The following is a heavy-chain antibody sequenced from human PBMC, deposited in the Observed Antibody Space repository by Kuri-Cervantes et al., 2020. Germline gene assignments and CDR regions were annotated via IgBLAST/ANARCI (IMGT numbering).Heavy chain of an antibody. D-gene: IGHD4-17*01. V-gene: IGHV3-53*01. CDR1: GFTFSRDS. CDR3: AKEGGNYGDYGLSDYYGMDV. CDR2: IYSCGST. Sequence: GGSLRLSCAASGFTFSRDSMHWVRQAPGKGLEWVSVIYSCGSTYYADSVKGRFTISRDNSKNTLYLQMNSLRAEDTAVYYCAKEGGNYGDYGLSDYYGMDVWGQGTTVTVSS. J-gene: IGHJ6*02.